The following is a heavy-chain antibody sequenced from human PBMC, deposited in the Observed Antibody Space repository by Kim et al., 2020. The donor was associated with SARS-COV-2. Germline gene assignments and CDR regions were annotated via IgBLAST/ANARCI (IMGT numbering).Heavy chain of an antibody. D-gene: IGHD3-10*01. V-gene: IGHV4-31*02. J-gene: IGHJ3*02. CDR2: T. CDR3: ATSPRGDAFDI. Sequence: THNNPSLVSRVTLSVDPSKNQFSLKLSSVTAADTAVYYCATSPRGDAFDIWGQGTMVTVSS.